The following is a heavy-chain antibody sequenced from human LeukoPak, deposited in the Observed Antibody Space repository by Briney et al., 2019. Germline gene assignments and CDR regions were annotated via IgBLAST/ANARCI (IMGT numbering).Heavy chain of an antibody. CDR2: IYYNGRT. Sequence: PSETLSLTCTVSGGSISSYYWSWIRQPPGKGLEWIGYIYYNGRTNYNPSLKSRVTISVDTSKNQFSLKLSSVTAADTAVYYCARLSSSWDFYYYMDVWGKGTTVTVSS. J-gene: IGHJ6*03. D-gene: IGHD6-13*01. CDR3: ARLSSSWDFYYYMDV. CDR1: GGSISSYY. V-gene: IGHV4-59*01.